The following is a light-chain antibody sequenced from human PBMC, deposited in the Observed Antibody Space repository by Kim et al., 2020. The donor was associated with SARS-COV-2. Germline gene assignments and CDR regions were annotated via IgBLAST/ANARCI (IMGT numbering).Light chain of an antibody. CDR2: KTS. CDR1: QTINGW. CDR3: QQYYKSSGT. V-gene: IGKV1-5*03. J-gene: IGKJ2*02. Sequence: GDRVTITCRASQTINGWLAWYQQRPGKAPQLLIHKTSTLHTGVSSRFSGSGSETEFTLTISSLQPDDFATYYCQQYYKSSGTFGQGTKLEI.